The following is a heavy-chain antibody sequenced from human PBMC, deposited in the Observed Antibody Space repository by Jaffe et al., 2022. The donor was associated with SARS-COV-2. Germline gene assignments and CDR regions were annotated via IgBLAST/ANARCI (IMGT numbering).Heavy chain of an antibody. V-gene: IGHV3-23*01. CDR2: SASTGSDT. CDR1: GFTFSRYA. D-gene: IGHD1-7*01. J-gene: IGHJ4*01. Sequence: EVQLLESGGGLVQPGGSLRLSCAASGFTFSRYAMGWVRQAPGKGLEWVSSASTGSDTFYADSVKGRFTISRDNSKSTLYLQMNSLRVEDTAVYYCAGKMMATTYYWGQGILVTVSS. CDR3: AGKMMATTYY.